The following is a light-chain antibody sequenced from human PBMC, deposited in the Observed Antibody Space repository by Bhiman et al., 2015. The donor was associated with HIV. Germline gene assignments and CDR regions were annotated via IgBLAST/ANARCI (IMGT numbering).Light chain of an antibody. CDR3: QAWGDGAMV. CDR2: QDY. J-gene: IGLJ2*01. V-gene: IGLV3-1*01. Sequence: YDLTQPPSVSVSPGQTASIPCSGDKLEDKYVSWYQQKPDQSPILVIYQDYKRPSGIPERFSGSNSGNTATLTISGTQAMDEAAYYCQAWGDGAMVFGGGTKLTV. CDR1: KLEDKY.